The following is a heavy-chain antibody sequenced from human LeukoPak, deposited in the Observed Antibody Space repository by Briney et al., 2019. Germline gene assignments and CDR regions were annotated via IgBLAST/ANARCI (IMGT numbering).Heavy chain of an antibody. V-gene: IGHV4-38-2*02. D-gene: IGHD3-22*01. Sequence: SGTLSLTCTVSGYSISSGYYWGWIRQPPGKGLEWIGSIYHSGSTYYKSSLKSRVTISVDTSKNQFSLKLNSVTAADTAVYYCARDNRSIRYYYDSSGYPRDWFDPWGQGTLVTVSS. CDR2: IYHSGST. CDR3: ARDNRSIRYYYDSSGYPRDWFDP. J-gene: IGHJ5*02. CDR1: GYSISSGYY.